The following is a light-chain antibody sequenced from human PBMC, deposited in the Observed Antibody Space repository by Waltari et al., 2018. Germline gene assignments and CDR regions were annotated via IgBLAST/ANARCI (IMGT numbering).Light chain of an antibody. Sequence: EIVLTQSSATLSLSPWERATLSCRASQSVSRFLAWYQQKPGQAPRLIIYDTSNRATGIPARFSGSGSGTDFTLTISSLEPEDFAVYYCQRRGHWPPDATFGPGTRVDIK. CDR1: QSVSRF. CDR3: QRRGHWPPDAT. CDR2: DTS. J-gene: IGKJ3*01. V-gene: IGKV3-11*01.